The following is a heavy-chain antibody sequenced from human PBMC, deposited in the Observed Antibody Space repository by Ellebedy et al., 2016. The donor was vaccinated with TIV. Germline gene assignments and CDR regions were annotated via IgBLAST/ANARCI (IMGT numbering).Heavy chain of an antibody. CDR2: IYSSGST. CDR1: GGSRSTYY. D-gene: IGHD1-1*01. CDR3: ARAQLDYYFDY. V-gene: IGHV4-4*07. Sequence: MPSETLSLTCTVSGGSRSTYYWSWIRQPAGKGLEWIGRIYSSGSTNYNPSLKSRVTMSIDTSKKQFSLKLSSVPAADTAVYYCARAQLDYYFDYWGQGALVIVSS. J-gene: IGHJ4*02.